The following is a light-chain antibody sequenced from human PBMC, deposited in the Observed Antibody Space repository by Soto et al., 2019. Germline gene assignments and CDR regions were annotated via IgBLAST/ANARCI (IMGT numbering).Light chain of an antibody. J-gene: IGKJ2*01. CDR3: MQNIDLPPT. V-gene: IGKV2D-29*01. CDR1: HIARHTDGRTY. CDR2: EVS. Sequence: DIVMTQTPLSLCVTPGQAATISCKSSHIARHTDGRTYLYWDRQKPGQPPHLLIYEVSNRFSGVPERFSGSGSGTDFALNISRVEADDVGIYYCMQNIDLPPTFGQGTKLEI.